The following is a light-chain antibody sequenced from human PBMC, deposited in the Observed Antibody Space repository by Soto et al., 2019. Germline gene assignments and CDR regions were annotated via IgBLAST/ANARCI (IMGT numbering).Light chain of an antibody. CDR3: GTWDSSLSAYV. CDR1: SSNIGNNY. CDR2: ENN. Sequence: QSVLRQPHSVSAAPRQKVTISCSGSSSNIGNNYVSWYQQLPGTAPKLLIYENNKRPSGIPDRFSGSKSGTSATLGITGLQTGDEADYYCGTWDSSLSAYVFGTGTKVIVL. J-gene: IGLJ1*01. V-gene: IGLV1-51*02.